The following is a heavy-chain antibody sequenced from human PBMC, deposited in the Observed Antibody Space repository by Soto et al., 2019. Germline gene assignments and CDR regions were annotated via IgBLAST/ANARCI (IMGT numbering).Heavy chain of an antibody. J-gene: IGHJ3*02. CDR3: AREYGWGSHRFYAFDI. CDR1: GGSISSGGYY. Sequence: QVQLQESGPGLVKPSQTLSLTCTVSGGSISSGGYYWSWIRQHPGKGLEWIGYITYSGSTYYNPSLKSRVTLSVDTSKNQFSLKLSSVTAADTAVYYCAREYGWGSHRFYAFDIWGQGTMVTVSS. CDR2: ITYSGST. V-gene: IGHV4-31*03. D-gene: IGHD3-16*02.